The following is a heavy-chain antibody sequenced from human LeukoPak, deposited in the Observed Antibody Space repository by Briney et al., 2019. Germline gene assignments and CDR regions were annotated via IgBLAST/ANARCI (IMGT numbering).Heavy chain of an antibody. CDR3: AKDDYGQDY. D-gene: IGHD4-17*01. J-gene: IGHJ4*02. CDR1: GFTFSSYG. V-gene: IGHV3-30*18. CDR2: ISYDGSNK. Sequence: PGGSLRLSCAASGFTFSSYGMHWVRQAPGKGLEWVAVISYDGSNKYYADSVKGRFTISRDNSKNTLYLQMNSLRAEDTAVYYCAKDDYGQDYWGQGTLVTVSS.